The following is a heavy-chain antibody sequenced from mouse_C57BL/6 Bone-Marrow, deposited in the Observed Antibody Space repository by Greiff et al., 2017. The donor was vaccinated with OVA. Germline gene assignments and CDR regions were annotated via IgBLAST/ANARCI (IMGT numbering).Heavy chain of an antibody. CDR1: EYEFPSHD. CDR2: INSDGGST. J-gene: IGHJ1*03. D-gene: IGHD2-1*01. V-gene: IGHV5-2*01. CDR3: ARRAYGNFYWYFDV. Sequence: EVKLMESGGGLVQPGESLKLSCESNEYEFPSHDMSWVRKTPEKRLELVAAINSDGGSTYYPDTMERRFIISRDNTKKTLYLQMSSLRSEDTALYYCARRAYGNFYWYFDVWCTGTTVTVSS.